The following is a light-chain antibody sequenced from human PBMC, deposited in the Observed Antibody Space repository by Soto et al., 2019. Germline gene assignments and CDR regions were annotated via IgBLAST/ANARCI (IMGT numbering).Light chain of an antibody. CDR2: DAS. CDR1: QSVSSY. Sequence: EIVLTQSPATLSLSPGETATLACRASQSVSSYLAWYQQKPGQAPRLLIYDASNRATGIPTRFSGSGSETDFTLTISSLEPEDFAVYYCQHRMNWPLTFGQGTRLEIK. CDR3: QHRMNWPLT. V-gene: IGKV3-11*01. J-gene: IGKJ5*01.